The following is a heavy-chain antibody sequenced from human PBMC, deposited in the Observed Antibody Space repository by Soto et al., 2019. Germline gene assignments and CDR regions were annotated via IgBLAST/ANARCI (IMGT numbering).Heavy chain of an antibody. J-gene: IGHJ4*02. V-gene: IGHV4-39*01. Sequence: PSETLSLTCTVSGGSISSSSYYWGWIRQPPGKGLEWIGSIYYSGSTYYNPSLKSRVTISVDTSKNQFSLKLSSVTAADTAVYYCARQDTAILSCLDYWGQGTLVTVSS. CDR3: ARQDTAILSCLDY. D-gene: IGHD5-18*01. CDR1: GGSISSSSYY. CDR2: IYYSGST.